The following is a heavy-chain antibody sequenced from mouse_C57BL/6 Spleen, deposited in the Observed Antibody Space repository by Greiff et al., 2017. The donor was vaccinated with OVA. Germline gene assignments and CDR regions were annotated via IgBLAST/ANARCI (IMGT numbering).Heavy chain of an antibody. CDR1: GYTFTSYW. V-gene: IGHV1-5*01. CDR3: TRGIYYGPFDAMDY. Sequence: VQLQQSGTVLARPGASVKMSCKTSGYTFTSYWMHWVKQRPGQGLEWIGAIYPGNSDTSYNQKFKGKAKLTAVTSASTAYMELSSLTNEDSAVYYCTRGIYYGPFDAMDYWGQGTSVTVSS. J-gene: IGHJ4*01. D-gene: IGHD1-1*01. CDR2: IYPGNSDT.